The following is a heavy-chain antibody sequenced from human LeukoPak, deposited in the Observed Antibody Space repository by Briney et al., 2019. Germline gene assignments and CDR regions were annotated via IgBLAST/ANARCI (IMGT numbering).Heavy chain of an antibody. V-gene: IGHV3-7*03. Sequence: PGGSLRLSCEGSAFIFSGHWMNWVRQTPGKGLEWVASIKEDGSERQYVDSVKGRFSISRDNTKGSLFLQLNSLRAEDTAVYYCARDSHIVVVPAAMPASWFDPWGQGTLVTVSS. CDR1: AFIFSGHW. CDR2: IKEDGSER. CDR3: ARDSHIVVVPAAMPASWFDP. D-gene: IGHD2-2*01. J-gene: IGHJ5*02.